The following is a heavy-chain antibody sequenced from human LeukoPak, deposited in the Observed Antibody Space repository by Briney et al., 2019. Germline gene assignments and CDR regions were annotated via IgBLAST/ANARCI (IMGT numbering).Heavy chain of an antibody. J-gene: IGHJ4*02. Sequence: ASVKVSCKASGYTFTGYYMHWVRQAPGQGLEWMGWINPNSGDTNYAEKFQGRVTMTRDTSISTAYMDLRRLRSDDTAVCYCARDYSSSSGYFDYWGQGTLVTVSS. D-gene: IGHD6-6*01. V-gene: IGHV1-2*02. CDR2: INPNSGDT. CDR1: GYTFTGYY. CDR3: ARDYSSSSGYFDY.